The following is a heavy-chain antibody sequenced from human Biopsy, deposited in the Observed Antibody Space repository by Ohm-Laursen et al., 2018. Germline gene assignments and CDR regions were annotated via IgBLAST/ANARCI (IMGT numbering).Heavy chain of an antibody. D-gene: IGHD4-11*01. CDR1: GDSVTKYY. CDR3: ARDSGTLNYGNFKYYHYYGMDV. J-gene: IGHJ6*02. CDR2: IYYSVMT. V-gene: IGHV4-59*02. Sequence: GTLSLTCTVSGDSVTKYYRSWIRQPPGKGLEWIGHIYYSVMTNYNPSLQSRVSISVDTSRNQVSLTLSSVTAADTAVYYCARDSGTLNYGNFKYYHYYGMDVWGQGTKVTVSS.